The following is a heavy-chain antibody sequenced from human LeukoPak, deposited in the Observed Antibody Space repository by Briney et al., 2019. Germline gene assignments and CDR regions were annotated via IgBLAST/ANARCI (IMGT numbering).Heavy chain of an antibody. CDR2: ISLTGLT. J-gene: IGHJ4*02. V-gene: IGHV4-4*03. Sequence: PETLSLTCGVTGGSISNTNWWGWVRQPPGQGLEWIGEISLTGLTHYNPSLESCVTVSLDKSKNQLSLNLTSVTAADTAVYYCSRENGAFSPFGYWGQGTLVTVLS. D-gene: IGHD2-8*01. CDR1: GGSISNTNW. CDR3: SRENGAFSPFGY.